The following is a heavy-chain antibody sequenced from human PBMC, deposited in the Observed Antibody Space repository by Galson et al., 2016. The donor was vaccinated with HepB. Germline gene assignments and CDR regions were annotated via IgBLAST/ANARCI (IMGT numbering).Heavy chain of an antibody. D-gene: IGHD5-24*01. CDR2: ISSGDVT. CDR3: ARARDDYDSIHHYYYYYMDV. CDR1: GFSVSGDY. J-gene: IGHJ6*03. Sequence: SLRLSCAASGFSVSGDYMTWVRQAPGKGLEWVSVISSGDVTYYANSVKGRFTISRDNSKDTVFLQMNSLRVEDTAIYYCARARDDYDSIHHYYYYYMDVWGKGTTVTVSS. V-gene: IGHV3-53*01.